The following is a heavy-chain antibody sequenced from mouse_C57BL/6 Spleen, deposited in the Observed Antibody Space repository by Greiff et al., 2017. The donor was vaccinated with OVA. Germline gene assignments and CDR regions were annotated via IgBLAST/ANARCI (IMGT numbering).Heavy chain of an antibody. CDR2: IYPGDGDT. J-gene: IGHJ3*01. D-gene: IGHD1-1*01. CDR1: GYAFSSSW. Sequence: QVTLKESGPELVKPGASVKISCKASGYAFSSSWMNWVKQRPGKGLEWIGRIYPGDGDTNYNGKFKGKATLTADKSSSTAYMQLSSLTSEDSAVYFCAREDYYGSSYGWFAYWGQGTLVTVSA. CDR3: AREDYYGSSYGWFAY. V-gene: IGHV1-82*01.